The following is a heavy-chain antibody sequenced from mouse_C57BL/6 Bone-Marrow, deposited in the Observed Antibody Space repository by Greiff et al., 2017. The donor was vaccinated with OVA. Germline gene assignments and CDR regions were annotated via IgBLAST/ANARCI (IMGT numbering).Heavy chain of an antibody. CDR2: IYPGDGDT. V-gene: IGHV1-80*01. Sequence: VQLQQSGSELVKPGASVKISCKASGYAFSSYWMNWVKQRPGKGLEWIGQIYPGDGDTNYNGKFKVKATLTADKSSSTAYMQLSSLTSEDSAVYFCARRNGSSSWFAYWGQGTLVTVSA. CDR1: GYAFSSYW. J-gene: IGHJ3*01. CDR3: ARRNGSSSWFAY. D-gene: IGHD1-1*01.